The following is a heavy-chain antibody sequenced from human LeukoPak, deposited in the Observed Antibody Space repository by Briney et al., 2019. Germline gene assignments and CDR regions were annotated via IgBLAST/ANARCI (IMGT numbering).Heavy chain of an antibody. D-gene: IGHD6-19*01. CDR2: IYYSGST. CDR3: AREVLRSGWYGGAFDY. Sequence: SETLSLTCTVSGGSISSYYWSWIRQPPGKGLEWIGYIYYSGSTNYNPSLKSRVTIFVDTSKNQFSLKLSSVTAADTAVYYCAREVLRSGWYGGAFDYWGQGTLVTVST. CDR1: GGSISSYY. J-gene: IGHJ4*02. V-gene: IGHV4-59*01.